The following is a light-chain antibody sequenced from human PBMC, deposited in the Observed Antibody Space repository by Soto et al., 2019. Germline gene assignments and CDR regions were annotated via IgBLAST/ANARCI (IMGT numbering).Light chain of an antibody. J-gene: IGLJ2*01. CDR3: TAYTTSSTLVV. CDR2: EVS. Sequence: QSALTQAASVSGSPGQSITISCTGTSSDVGAYNYVSWYQQHPGKAPKLMIYEVSNRPSGVSNRCSGSKSGNTASLTISRLQSEDGADYNCTAYTTSSTLVVFGGGTKLPVL. CDR1: SSDVGAYNY. V-gene: IGLV2-14*01.